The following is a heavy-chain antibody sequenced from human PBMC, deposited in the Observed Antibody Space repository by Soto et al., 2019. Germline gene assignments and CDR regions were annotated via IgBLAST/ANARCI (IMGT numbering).Heavy chain of an antibody. D-gene: IGHD3-9*01. V-gene: IGHV2-5*02. CDR2: VYWDDDK. J-gene: IGHJ4*02. Sequence: QITLREAGPALVKPTQTLTLTCTFSGFSLNSRGVGVGWVRQPPGKALEWLAIVYWDDDKRYRPSLRSRIPIRKDTPKNQVVLTLTNTDPVDTATYYCVHRGPVDETGMGFDFWGQGSLVTVSS. CDR1: GFSLNSRGVG. CDR3: VHRGPVDETGMGFDF.